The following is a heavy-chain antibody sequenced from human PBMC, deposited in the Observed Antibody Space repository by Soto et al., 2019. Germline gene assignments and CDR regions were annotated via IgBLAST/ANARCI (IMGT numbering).Heavy chain of an antibody. J-gene: IGHJ4*02. V-gene: IGHV3-21*01. D-gene: IGHD1-26*01. CDR3: APSFSGSYYSPFDY. Sequence: GGSLRLSCAASGFTFSSYSMSWVRQAPGKGLEWVSSISSSSSYIYYADSVKGRFTISRDNAKNSLYLQMNSLRAEDTAVYYCAPSFSGSYYSPFDYSGQRTLVTVSS. CDR1: GFTFSSYS. CDR2: ISSSSSYI.